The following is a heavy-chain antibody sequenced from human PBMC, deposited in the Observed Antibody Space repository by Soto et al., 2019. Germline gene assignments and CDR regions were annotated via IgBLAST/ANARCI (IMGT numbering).Heavy chain of an antibody. CDR2: IYYSGNT. V-gene: IGHV4-59*02. D-gene: IGHD1-26*01. J-gene: IGHJ4*02. CDR3: ARGRPWELYDY. CDR1: GGSVNTYY. Sequence: QVQLQESGPGLVKPSETLSLTCTVSGGSVNTYYWSWIRQPPGKGLEWIGYIYYSGNTNYNPSLMSRVTISVDTSKNQFSLKLSSMTAADTAVYFCARGRPWELYDYWGQGTLVTVSS.